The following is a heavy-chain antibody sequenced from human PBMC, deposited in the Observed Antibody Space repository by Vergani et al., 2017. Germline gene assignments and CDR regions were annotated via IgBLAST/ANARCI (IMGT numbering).Heavy chain of an antibody. D-gene: IGHD5-12*01. CDR1: GGPISSISHY. Sequence: QLQLQESGPGLVKPSETLSLPCTVSGGPISSISHYWGWLRQPPGKGLGWIGRIYYSGSTYYNPALKSRITISVDTSKNQFSLKLSSVTAADTAVCDCARQELGSGXETLVGDYYDGMDVWGQGTTVTVSS. J-gene: IGHJ6*02. V-gene: IGHV4-39*01. CDR2: IYYSGST. CDR3: ARQELGSGXETLVGDYYDGMDV.